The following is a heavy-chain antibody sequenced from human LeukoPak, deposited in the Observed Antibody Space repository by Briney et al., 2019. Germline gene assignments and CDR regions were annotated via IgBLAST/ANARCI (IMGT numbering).Heavy chain of an antibody. CDR1: GYTFRGNY. CDR3: ARDPSLVTLYFFDY. J-gene: IGHJ4*02. V-gene: IGHV1-2*02. Sequence: ASVKISCKASGYTFRGNYIHWLRQARGQGLAWMGWIDANNGDTKSAQKFQGRVTMSRDTSISTAYMDLSSLSPDDAAVYYCARDPSLVTLYFFDYWGQGTLVTVSS. D-gene: IGHD4-11*01. CDR2: IDANNGDT.